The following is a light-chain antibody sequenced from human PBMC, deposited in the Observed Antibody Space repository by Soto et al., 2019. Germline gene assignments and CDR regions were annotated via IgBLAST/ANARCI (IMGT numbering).Light chain of an antibody. V-gene: IGKV3-11*01. CDR2: DAS. Sequence: EIVLTQSPGTLSLSPGERATLSCRASQSVSSYLAWYQHKPGQTPRLLIYDASNRATGVPARFSVSGSGTDFTLTISSLEPEDFAVYYCQQRSDRPPWTFGQGTKVEIK. CDR1: QSVSSY. CDR3: QQRSDRPPWT. J-gene: IGKJ1*01.